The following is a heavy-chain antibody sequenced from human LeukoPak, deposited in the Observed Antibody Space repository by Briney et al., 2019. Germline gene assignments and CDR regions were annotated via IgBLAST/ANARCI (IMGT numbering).Heavy chain of an antibody. CDR3: ARHVGRYFDWLSNWFDP. V-gene: IGHV3-74*01. CDR2: INSDGSST. D-gene: IGHD3-9*01. J-gene: IGHJ5*02. CDR1: GFTFSSYW. Sequence: GGSLRLSCAASGFTFSSYWMHWVRQAPGKGLVWVSRINSDGSSTSYADSVKGRFTISRDNAKNTLYLQMNSLRAADTAVYYCARHVGRYFDWLSNWFDPWGQGTLVTVSS.